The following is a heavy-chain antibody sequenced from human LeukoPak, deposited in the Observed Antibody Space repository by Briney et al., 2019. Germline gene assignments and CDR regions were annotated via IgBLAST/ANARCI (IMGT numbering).Heavy chain of an antibody. D-gene: IGHD6-13*01. Sequence: KPSETLSLTCTVSGGSISSGSYYWSWIRQPAGKGLEWIVRIYTSGITNYNPALKSRVTMSVDTSKNQFSMKLGSVTAADTAVYYCARGLRIGRAAAGTQYFQHWGQGTLVTVSS. CDR3: ARGLRIGRAAAGTQYFQH. CDR2: IYTSGIT. V-gene: IGHV4-61*02. J-gene: IGHJ1*01. CDR1: GGSISSGSYY.